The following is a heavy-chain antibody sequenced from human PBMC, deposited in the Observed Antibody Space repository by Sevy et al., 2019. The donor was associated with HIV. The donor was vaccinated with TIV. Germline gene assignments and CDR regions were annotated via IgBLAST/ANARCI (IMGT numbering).Heavy chain of an antibody. D-gene: IGHD2-21*02. CDR1: GYTFTGYY. V-gene: IGHV1-2*02. Sequence: ASVKVSCKASGYTFTGYYMHWVRQAPGQGLEWMGWINPNSGGKNYAQTFQGRVTMTRDTSISTAYMELSRLRSDDTAVYYCARGAFVVVTAIPDGWFDPWGQGTLVTVSS. J-gene: IGHJ5*02. CDR2: INPNSGGK. CDR3: ARGAFVVVTAIPDGWFDP.